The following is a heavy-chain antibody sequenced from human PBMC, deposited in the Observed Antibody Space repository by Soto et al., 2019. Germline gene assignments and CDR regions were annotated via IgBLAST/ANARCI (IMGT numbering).Heavy chain of an antibody. Sequence: QVQLLQSGAEVKKPGASVKVSCKASGYTFTGNYMHWVRQAPGQGLEWMGWINPNSGGTNYGQKFQGRVTVTRDTSISTAYMELSRLRSDDTAVYYCARDGDSSSPFDIWGQGTMVTVSS. CDR1: GYTFTGNY. CDR3: ARDGDSSSPFDI. CDR2: INPNSGGT. J-gene: IGHJ3*02. D-gene: IGHD6-6*01. V-gene: IGHV1-2*02.